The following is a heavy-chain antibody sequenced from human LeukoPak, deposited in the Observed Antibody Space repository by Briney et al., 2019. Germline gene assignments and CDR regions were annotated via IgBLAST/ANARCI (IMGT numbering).Heavy chain of an antibody. CDR2: IYSGGST. Sequence: PGGSLRLSCAASGFTVSSNYMSWVRQAPGKGLEWVSIIYSGGSTYYTDSVKGRFTISRDNSKNTLYLHVNSLRAEDTAVYYCARTITYYDILTGPTDYWGQGTLVTVSS. J-gene: IGHJ4*02. CDR3: ARTITYYDILTGPTDY. D-gene: IGHD3-9*01. CDR1: GFTVSSNY. V-gene: IGHV3-66*02.